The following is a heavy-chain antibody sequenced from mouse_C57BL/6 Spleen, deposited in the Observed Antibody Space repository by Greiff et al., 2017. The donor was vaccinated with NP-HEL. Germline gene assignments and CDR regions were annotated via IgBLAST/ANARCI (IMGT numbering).Heavy chain of an antibody. D-gene: IGHD2-3*01. Sequence: QVQLQQPGAELVKPGASVKLSCKASGYTFTSYWMQWVKQRPGQGLEWIGELDPSDSYTNYNQQFKGKATLTVDTSSSTAYMQLSSLTSEDSAVYYCARGRYDGYLYAMDDWGQGTSVTVSS. CDR1: GYTFTSYW. J-gene: IGHJ4*01. CDR2: LDPSDSYT. CDR3: ARGRYDGYLYAMDD. V-gene: IGHV1-50*01.